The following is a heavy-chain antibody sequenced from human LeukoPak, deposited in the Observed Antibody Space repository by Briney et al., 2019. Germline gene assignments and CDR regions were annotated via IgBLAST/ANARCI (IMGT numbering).Heavy chain of an antibody. CDR1: GYSISSGYY. V-gene: IGHV4-38-2*02. CDR3: ARAVVVPAAIGWFDP. D-gene: IGHD2-2*02. CDR2: ICHSGST. Sequence: SETLSLTCTVSGYSISSGYYWGWIRQPPVKGLEWIGSICHSGSTYYNPSLKSRVTISVDTSKNQFSLKLSSVTAADTAVYYCARAVVVPAAIGWFDPWGQGTLVTVSS. J-gene: IGHJ5*02.